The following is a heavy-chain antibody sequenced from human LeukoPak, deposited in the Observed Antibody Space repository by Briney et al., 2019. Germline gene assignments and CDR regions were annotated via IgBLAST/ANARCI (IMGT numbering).Heavy chain of an antibody. CDR2: IYSGGST. D-gene: IGHD2-15*01. Sequence: GGSLRLSCAASGFTVSSNYMSWVRQAPGKGLEWVSIIYSGGSTFYADSVKGRFTISRDNSKNTLYLQMNSLRAEDTAVYYCAREHVALIDYWGQGTLVTVSS. V-gene: IGHV3-53*05. CDR3: AREHVALIDY. CDR1: GFTVSSNY. J-gene: IGHJ4*02.